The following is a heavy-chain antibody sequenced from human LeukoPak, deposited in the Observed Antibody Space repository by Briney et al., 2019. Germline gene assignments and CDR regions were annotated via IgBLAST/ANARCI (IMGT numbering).Heavy chain of an antibody. Sequence: SETLSLTCTVSGGSISSYYWSWIRQPPGKGLEWIGEMNHSGSTNYNPSLKSRVTISVDTSKNQFSLKLSSVTAADTAVYYCARGAYSGSDTNFDYWGQGTLVTVSS. CDR1: GGSISSYY. CDR3: ARGAYSGSDTNFDY. J-gene: IGHJ4*02. D-gene: IGHD5-12*01. V-gene: IGHV4-34*01. CDR2: MNHSGST.